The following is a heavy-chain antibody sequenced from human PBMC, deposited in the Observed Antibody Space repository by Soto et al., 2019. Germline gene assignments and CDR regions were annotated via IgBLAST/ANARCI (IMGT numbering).Heavy chain of an antibody. CDR2: ISSSSSTI. D-gene: IGHD3-9*01. CDR3: ASLPFNNDILTGYYKAPPYFDY. Sequence: EVQLVESGGGLVQPGGSLRLSCAASGFTFSSYSMNWVRQAPGKGLEWVSYISSSSSTIYYADSVKGRFTISRDNANNYVNLQRNSLRAEDTGVYYCASLPFNNDILTGYYKAPPYFDYWGQGTLVTVSS. CDR1: GFTFSSYS. J-gene: IGHJ4*02. V-gene: IGHV3-48*01.